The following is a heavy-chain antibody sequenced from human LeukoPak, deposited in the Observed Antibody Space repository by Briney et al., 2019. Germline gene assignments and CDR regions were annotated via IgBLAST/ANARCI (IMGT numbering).Heavy chain of an antibody. CDR3: ARGTKVDTARTFDY. D-gene: IGHD5-18*01. V-gene: IGHV1-46*01. Sequence: ASVKVSCKASGYTFTNYYIHWLRQAPGQGPEWMGMINLIAGLTHYAPKFQGRVTMTRDTSTSTVYMELSSLGSEDTAVYYCARGTKVDTARTFDYWGQGTLVTVSS. CDR2: INLIAGLT. J-gene: IGHJ4*02. CDR1: GYTFTNYY.